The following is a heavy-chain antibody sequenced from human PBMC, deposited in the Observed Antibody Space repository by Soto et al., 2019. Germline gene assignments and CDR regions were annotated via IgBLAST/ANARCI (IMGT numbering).Heavy chain of an antibody. CDR3: ARGPGGDYDYIWGSYRRDYYFDY. V-gene: IGHV1-18*01. CDR2: ISAYNGNT. J-gene: IGHJ4*02. CDR1: GYTFTSYG. D-gene: IGHD3-16*02. Sequence: ASVKVSCKASGYTFTSYGISWVRQAPGQGLEWMGWISAYNGNTNYAQKLQGRVTMTTDTSTSTAYMELRSLRSDDTAVYYCARGPGGDYDYIWGSYRRDYYFDYWGQGTLVTVSS.